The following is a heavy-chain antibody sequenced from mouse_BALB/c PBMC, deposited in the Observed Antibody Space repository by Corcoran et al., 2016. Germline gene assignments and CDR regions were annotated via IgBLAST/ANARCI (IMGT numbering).Heavy chain of an antibody. Sequence: QIQLVQSGPELKKPGETVKISCKDAGCTFSNYGMNWVEQDPGKGLKWLGWINTYTGEPTYVDDFKGRFAFSLETSASTAYLQINNLKNEDMATYFCAREPYAMDYWGQGTSVTVSS. J-gene: IGHJ4*01. CDR2: INTYTGEP. CDR1: GCTFSNYG. CDR3: AREPYAMDY. V-gene: IGHV9-1*02.